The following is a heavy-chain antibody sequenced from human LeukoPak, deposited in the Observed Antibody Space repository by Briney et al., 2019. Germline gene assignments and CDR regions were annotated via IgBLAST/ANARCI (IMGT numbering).Heavy chain of an antibody. D-gene: IGHD3-22*01. CDR2: ISSSSSYT. Sequence: GESLRLSCAASGFTFSDYYMSWIRQAPGKGLEWVSYISSSSSYTNYADSVKGRFTISRDNAKNSLYLQMNSLRAEDTAVYYCAREPYYYDSSGYYPNWFDPWGQGTLVTVSS. CDR1: GFTFSDYY. CDR3: AREPYYYDSSGYYPNWFDP. J-gene: IGHJ5*02. V-gene: IGHV3-11*05.